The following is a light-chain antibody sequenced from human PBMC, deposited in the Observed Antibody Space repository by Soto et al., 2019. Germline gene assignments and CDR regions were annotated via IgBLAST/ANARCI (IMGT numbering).Light chain of an antibody. Sequence: VLTQSPGTLSLSPGERGTLSCRASQRISSNFVAWYQQKLGQAPSLLIFSASKRATGIPDRFSGSASGTDSFNDRCSGTDLTLTISRLEPEDFAVYYSYHYGSSLPQTFGKGAKVDIK. CDR3: YHYGSSLPQT. CDR2: SAS. V-gene: IGKV3-20*01. CDR1: QRISSNF. J-gene: IGKJ2*01.